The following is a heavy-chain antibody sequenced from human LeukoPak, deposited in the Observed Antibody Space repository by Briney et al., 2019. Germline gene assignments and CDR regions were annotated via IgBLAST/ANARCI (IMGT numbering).Heavy chain of an antibody. V-gene: IGHV4-39*01. J-gene: IGHJ4*02. D-gene: IGHD3-10*01. CDR1: GCSISSSSYY. CDR3: ARYDSGEFDY. Sequence: SESLSLTCTVSGCSISSSSYYWGWIRQPPGKGLEWFGNIYYSGSTYYNPSLKSRVTISGDTPKNQFSLQLSSVTAADTAVYYCARYDSGEFDYWGQGTLVTVSS. CDR2: IYYSGST.